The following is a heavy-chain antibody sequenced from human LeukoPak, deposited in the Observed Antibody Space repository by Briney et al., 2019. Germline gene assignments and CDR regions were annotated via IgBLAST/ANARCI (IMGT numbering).Heavy chain of an antibody. V-gene: IGHV3-23*01. CDR3: AKGYSSSWYNRGLFDY. CDR2: INSDGGT. CDR1: GFTFSNYP. D-gene: IGHD6-13*01. J-gene: IGHJ4*02. Sequence: GGSLRLSCAASGFTFSNYPMSWVRQAPTKGLEWVSAINSDGGTYYADSVKGRFTISRDNAKNSLYLQMNSLRAEDTAVYYCAKGYSSSWYNRGLFDYWGQGTLVTVSS.